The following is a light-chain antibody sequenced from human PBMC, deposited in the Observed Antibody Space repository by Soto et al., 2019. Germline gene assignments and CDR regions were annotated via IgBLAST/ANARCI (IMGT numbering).Light chain of an antibody. CDR3: MSYVGSNIFV. J-gene: IGLJ1*01. Sequence: QSGLTQPPSASGSPGQSVTISCTGTSGDVGGYYYVSWYQHHPGKVPKLIIYEVTKRPSGVPDRFSGSKSGNTASLTVSGLQAEDEADYYCMSYVGSNIFVFGTGTRSPS. V-gene: IGLV2-8*01. CDR1: SGDVGGYYY. CDR2: EVT.